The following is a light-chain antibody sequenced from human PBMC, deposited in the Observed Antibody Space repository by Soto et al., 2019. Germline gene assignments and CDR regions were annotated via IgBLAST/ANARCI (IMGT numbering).Light chain of an antibody. V-gene: IGKV3-20*01. Sequence: EIVLTQSPGTLSLSPGERATLSCRASQSVDSRYLAWYQQPPGRAPRLLIYGASSRATGTPDRFSGRGSGTDFTLTISRLEPEDSAVYYCHHYDNSPPFPFGPGTKVEI. CDR2: GAS. CDR3: HHYDNSPPFP. J-gene: IGKJ3*01. CDR1: QSVDSRY.